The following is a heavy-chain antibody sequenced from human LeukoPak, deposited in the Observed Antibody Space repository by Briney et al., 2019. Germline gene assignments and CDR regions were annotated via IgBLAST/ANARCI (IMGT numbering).Heavy chain of an antibody. CDR3: AREYPKGGSYRFDP. J-gene: IGHJ5*02. Sequence: SETLSLTCAVYGESFSGYYWSWIRQPPGKGLEWIGEINHSGSTNYNPSLKSRVTILVDTSKNHFSLKLSSVTAADTAVYYCAREYPKGGSYRFDPWGQGTLVTVSS. CDR1: GESFSGYY. D-gene: IGHD1-26*01. V-gene: IGHV4-34*01. CDR2: INHSGST.